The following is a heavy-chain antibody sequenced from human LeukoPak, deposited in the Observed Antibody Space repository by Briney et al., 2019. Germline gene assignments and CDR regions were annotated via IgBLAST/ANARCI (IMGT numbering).Heavy chain of an antibody. CDR3: GRDRDNITCPHDY. CDR2: ITSRNNYM. J-gene: IGHJ4*02. Sequence: GGSLRLSCAASGFNFSSYTVTWVRQAPGKGLEWVSSITSRNNYMYYADSVRGRFTISRDNAKRSLYLQMNSLRAEDTAVFYCGRDRDNITCPHDYWGQGTLVTVSS. CDR1: GFNFSSYT. D-gene: IGHD2-15*01. V-gene: IGHV3-21*04.